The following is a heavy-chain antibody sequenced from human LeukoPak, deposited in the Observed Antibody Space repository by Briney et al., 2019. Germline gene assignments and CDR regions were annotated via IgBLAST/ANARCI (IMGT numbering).Heavy chain of an antibody. CDR2: ISKTSNTR. CDR3: ARDRGGAYDFWSGYYTGYFDY. CDR1: GFTFSSHG. V-gene: IGHV3-48*02. J-gene: IGHJ4*02. Sequence: GGSLRLSCAASGFTFSSHGMSWVRQTPGKGLEWVSYISKTSNTRDYADSVKGRFTISRDNDKNSLSLQMNSLRDEDTAVYYCARDRGGAYDFWSGYYTGYFDYWGQGTLVPVSS. D-gene: IGHD3-3*01.